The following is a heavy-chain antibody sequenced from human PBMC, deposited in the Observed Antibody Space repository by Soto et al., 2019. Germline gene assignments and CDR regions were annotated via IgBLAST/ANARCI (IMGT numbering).Heavy chain of an antibody. CDR3: ARVGAYDFWSGYQRAFDI. Sequence: GASVKVSCKASGYTFTGYYMHWVRQAPGQGLEWMGWINPNSGGTNYAQKFQGRVTMTRDTSISTAYMELSRLRSDDTAVYYCARVGAYDFWSGYQRAFDIWGQGTMVTVSS. V-gene: IGHV1-2*02. CDR2: INPNSGGT. J-gene: IGHJ3*02. D-gene: IGHD3-3*01. CDR1: GYTFTGYY.